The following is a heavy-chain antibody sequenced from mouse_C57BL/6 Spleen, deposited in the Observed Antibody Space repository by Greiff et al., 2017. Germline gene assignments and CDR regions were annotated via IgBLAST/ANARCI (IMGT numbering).Heavy chain of an antibody. CDR2: IDPSDSYT. V-gene: IGHV1-50*01. CDR3: AKVLLLRSMDY. J-gene: IGHJ4*01. Sequence: QVQLQQPGAELVKPGASVKLSCKASGYTFTSYWMQWVKQRPGQGLEWIGEIDPSDSYTNYNQKFKGKATVTVDTSSSTAYMQLSSLTSEDSAVYYCAKVLLLRSMDYWGQGTSVTVSS. CDR1: GYTFTSYW. D-gene: IGHD1-1*01.